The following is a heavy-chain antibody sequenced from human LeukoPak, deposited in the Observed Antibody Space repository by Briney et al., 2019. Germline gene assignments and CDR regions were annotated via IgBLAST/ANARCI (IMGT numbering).Heavy chain of an antibody. CDR3: ATTQWEPPRDALDI. J-gene: IGHJ3*02. D-gene: IGHD1-26*01. CDR1: GYTLTELS. Sequence: GASVKVSCKVSGYTLTELSMHWVRQAPGKGLEWMGGFDPEDGETIYAQKFQGRVTMTEDTSTDTAYMELSSLRSEDTAVYYCATTQWEPPRDALDIWGQGTMVTVSS. CDR2: FDPEDGET. V-gene: IGHV1-24*01.